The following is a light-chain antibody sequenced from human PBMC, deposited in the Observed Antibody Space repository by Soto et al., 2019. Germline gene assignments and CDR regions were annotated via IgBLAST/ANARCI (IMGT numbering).Light chain of an antibody. V-gene: IGLV2-11*01. J-gene: IGLJ1*01. Sequence: QSVLTQPRSVSGSPGQSVAISCTGTSSDVGYYKYVSWYQQRPGKAPKLIIYDVSQRPSGVPDRFSGSKSGNTASLTISGLQEEDEADYYSCSFAGNYVFGIGTKVTV. CDR2: DVS. CDR1: SSDVGYYKY. CDR3: CSFAGNYV.